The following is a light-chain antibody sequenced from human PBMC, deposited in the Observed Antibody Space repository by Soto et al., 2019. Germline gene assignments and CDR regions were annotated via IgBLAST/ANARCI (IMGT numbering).Light chain of an antibody. CDR2: TAS. CDR3: KKSYSSPRYT. J-gene: IGKJ2*01. V-gene: IGKV1-39*01. Sequence: DIQMTQSPSSLSASVGVRVTITCRASQNIRTYVNWYQHKPGKVPKLLIYTASSLQSGVPSRFSGSGSGTDFTLTISSLQPEDFATYYCKKSYSSPRYTFGQGSKVEIK. CDR1: QNIRTY.